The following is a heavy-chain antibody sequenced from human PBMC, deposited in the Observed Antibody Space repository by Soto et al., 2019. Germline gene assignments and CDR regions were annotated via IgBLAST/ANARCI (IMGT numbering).Heavy chain of an antibody. D-gene: IGHD2-15*01. V-gene: IGHV1-8*01. Sequence: QVQLVQSGAEVKKPGASVKVSCRASGYTFTSYDINWVRQATGQGLEWMGWMNPNNGKTDYAQKFQGRVTMTRNTSMSRAYRELSSLRSEDTAVYYCARAGPLDVGAWGQGTLVTVSS. CDR3: ARAGPLDVGA. CDR1: GYTFTSYD. CDR2: MNPNNGKT. J-gene: IGHJ5*02.